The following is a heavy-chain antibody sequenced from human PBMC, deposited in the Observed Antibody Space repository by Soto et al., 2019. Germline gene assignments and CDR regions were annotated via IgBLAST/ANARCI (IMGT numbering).Heavy chain of an antibody. V-gene: IGHV4-31*03. Sequence: QVQLQESGPGLVKPSQTLSLTCTVSGGSISSGGYYWSWIRQHPGKGLEWIGYIYYSGSTYYNPSLKSRVTIAVDTSKNRFSLKLSFVTAADTAVYYYARVGSINWFDTWGQGNLVTVSS. CDR2: IYYSGST. CDR1: GGSISSGGYY. J-gene: IGHJ5*02. D-gene: IGHD1-26*01. CDR3: ARVGSINWFDT.